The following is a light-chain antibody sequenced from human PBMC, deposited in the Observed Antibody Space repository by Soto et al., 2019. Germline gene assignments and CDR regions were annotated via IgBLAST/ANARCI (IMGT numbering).Light chain of an antibody. CDR3: SSYAGSNLWV. J-gene: IGLJ3*02. CDR2: EVS. V-gene: IGLV2-8*01. CDR1: SSDVGGYNY. Sequence: QSALTQPPSASGSPGQSVTISCTGSSSDVGGYNYVSWYQQHPGKAPKHMIYEVSKRPSGVPDRFSGSKSGNTASLPVSGLQAEDEADYYCSSYAGSNLWVFGGGTKLTVL.